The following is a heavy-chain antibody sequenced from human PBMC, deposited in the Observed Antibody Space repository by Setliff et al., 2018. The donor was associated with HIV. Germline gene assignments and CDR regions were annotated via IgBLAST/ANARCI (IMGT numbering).Heavy chain of an antibody. J-gene: IGHJ4*02. CDR3: ARQDIPTGYYLFDY. D-gene: IGHD3-9*01. Sequence: SVKVSCKASGGRFSNYGISWVRQAPGQGLEWMGGIIPIFGTTNYAQMFQGRVTMTADESTSTAYMELSSLRSEDTAVYYCARQDIPTGYYLFDYWGQGTQVTVSS. CDR2: IIPIFGTT. CDR1: GGRFSNYG. V-gene: IGHV1-69*13.